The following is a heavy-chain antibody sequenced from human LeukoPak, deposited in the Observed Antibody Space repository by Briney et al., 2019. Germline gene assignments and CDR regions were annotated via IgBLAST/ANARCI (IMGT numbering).Heavy chain of an antibody. CDR2: VIPISGTT. V-gene: IGHV1-2*02. D-gene: IGHD2-2*01. CDR3: ARLAVVPAAMSPDY. J-gene: IGHJ4*02. Sequence: ASVKVSCKASGYTFTGYYMHWVRQAPGQGLEWLGVVIPISGTTHYAQKFQGRVSITVDDSTTTVYMQLSGLRSDDTAVYFCARLAVVPAAMSPDYWGQGTLVSVSS. CDR1: GYTFTGYY.